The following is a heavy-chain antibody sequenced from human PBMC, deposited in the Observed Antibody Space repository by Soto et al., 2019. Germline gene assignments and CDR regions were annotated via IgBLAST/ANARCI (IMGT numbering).Heavy chain of an antibody. CDR3: ARDRTDSGYYTNWLDP. J-gene: IGHJ5*02. V-gene: IGHV1-69*06. CDR1: GGTFGSDA. Sequence: SVKVFCKASGGTFGSDAITWVRQAPGQGREWVGRIIPIFGTTNYAQNLQGRVTISADKSTLTSYMELHSLTSDATALYYCARDRTDSGYYTNWLDPWGQGTQVTVSS. CDR2: IIPIFGTT. D-gene: IGHD3-22*01.